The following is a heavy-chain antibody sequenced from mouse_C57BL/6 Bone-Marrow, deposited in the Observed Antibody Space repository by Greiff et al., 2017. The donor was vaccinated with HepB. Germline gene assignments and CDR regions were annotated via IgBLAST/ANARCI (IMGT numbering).Heavy chain of an antibody. V-gene: IGHV1-63*01. Sequence: VKLVESGAELVRPGTSVKMSCKASGYTFTNYWIGWAKQRPGHGLEWIGDIYPGGGYTNYNEKFKGKATLTADKSSSTAYMQFSSLTSEDSAIYYCAKSGRLRSSYFDVWGTGTTVTVSS. D-gene: IGHD1-1*01. CDR1: GYTFTNYW. J-gene: IGHJ1*03. CDR3: AKSGRLRSSYFDV. CDR2: IYPGGGYT.